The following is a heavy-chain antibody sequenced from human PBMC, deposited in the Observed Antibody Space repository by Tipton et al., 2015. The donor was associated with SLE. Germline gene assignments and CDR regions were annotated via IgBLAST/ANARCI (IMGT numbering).Heavy chain of an antibody. D-gene: IGHD3-16*01. CDR1: GDSISNSY. Sequence: TLSLTCTVSGDSISNSYWSWIRQPPGKGLEWIGYFYTQSTNYNPSLESRVTISVDTSKNQLYLNLTSVTAADTAVYYCVRHPWGLYHFDYWGQGTLVAVSP. V-gene: IGHV4-4*08. CDR2: FYTQST. J-gene: IGHJ4*02. CDR3: VRHPWGLYHFDY.